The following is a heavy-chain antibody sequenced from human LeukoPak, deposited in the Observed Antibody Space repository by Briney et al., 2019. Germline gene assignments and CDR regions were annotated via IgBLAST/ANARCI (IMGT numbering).Heavy chain of an antibody. J-gene: IGHJ4*02. CDR2: INPSGGST. CDR3: AREREWELPSFDY. CDR1: GYTLTELS. Sequence: ASVKVSCKVSGYTLTELSMHWVRQAPGKGLEWVGIINPSGGSTSYAQKFQGRVTMTRDMSTSTVYMELSSLRSEDTAVYYCAREREWELPSFDYWGQGTLVTVSS. V-gene: IGHV1-46*01. D-gene: IGHD1-26*01.